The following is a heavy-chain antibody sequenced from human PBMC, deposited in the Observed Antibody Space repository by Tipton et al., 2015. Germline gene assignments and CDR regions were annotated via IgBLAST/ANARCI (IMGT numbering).Heavy chain of an antibody. CDR1: GFTFDDYA. V-gene: IGHV3-9*01. J-gene: IGHJ6*02. CDR3: AKDFRSSSWSSYFYGLDV. Sequence: SLRLSCAASGFTFDDYAMHWVRQAPGKGLEWVSGITWNSGTIDYADSVKGRFTMSRDNAKNSLYLQMNSLRAEDTALYYCAKDFRSSSWSSYFYGLDVWGQGTTVTVSS. D-gene: IGHD6-13*01. CDR2: ITWNSGTI.